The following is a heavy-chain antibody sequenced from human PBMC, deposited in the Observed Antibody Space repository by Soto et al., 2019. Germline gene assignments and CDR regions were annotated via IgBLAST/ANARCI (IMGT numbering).Heavy chain of an antibody. CDR2: IFYSGST. CDR3: ASKEDFFDY. V-gene: IGHV4-31*03. CDR1: GVSLTSGTYY. Sequence: PSETLSLTCSVSGVSLTSGTYYWSWIRQHPGKGLEWIGYIFYSGSTDYNPSLKSRVNISVDTSKNQFSLKLSSVTAADTAVYYCASKEDFFDYWGQGTLVTVS. J-gene: IGHJ4*02.